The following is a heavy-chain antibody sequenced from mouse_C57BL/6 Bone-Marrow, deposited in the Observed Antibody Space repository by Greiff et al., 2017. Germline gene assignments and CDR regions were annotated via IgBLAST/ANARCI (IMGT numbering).Heavy chain of an antibody. Sequence: VQLQQPGTELVKPGASVKLSCKASGYTFTSYWMHWVKQRPGQGLEWIGNINPSNGGTNYNEKFKSKATLTVDKSSSPAYMQLSSLTSEDSAFDYCARSGGSSPLAMDYWGQGTSVTVSS. V-gene: IGHV1-53*01. CDR3: ARSGGSSPLAMDY. CDR1: GYTFTSYW. D-gene: IGHD1-1*01. J-gene: IGHJ4*01. CDR2: INPSNGGT.